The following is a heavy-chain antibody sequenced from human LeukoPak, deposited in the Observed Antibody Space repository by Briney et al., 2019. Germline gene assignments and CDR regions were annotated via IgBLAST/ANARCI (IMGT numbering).Heavy chain of an antibody. J-gene: IGHJ4*02. V-gene: IGHV4-59*12. Sequence: SETLSLTCTVSGGSISSYYWSWIRQPPGKGLEWIGYIYYSGSTNYNPSLNSRVTISVDTSKNQFSLKLNSVTAADTAVYYCARDPLSVVVLSPYYFDFWGLGTLVTVSS. CDR1: GGSISSYY. D-gene: IGHD4-23*01. CDR2: IYYSGST. CDR3: ARDPLSVVVLSPYYFDF.